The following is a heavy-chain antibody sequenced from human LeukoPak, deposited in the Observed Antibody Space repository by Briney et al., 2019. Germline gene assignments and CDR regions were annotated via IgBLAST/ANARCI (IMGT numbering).Heavy chain of an antibody. J-gene: IGHJ5*02. CDR1: GFTFSNSV. D-gene: IGHD2-2*02. Sequence: GGSLRLSCTASGFTFSNSVMNWVRQAPGRGLEWVSAINGGGASTYYTDSVKGRFTISRDNSKNMLYLQMNSLRAEDTAVYYCALMGRLCTSSICYTGWFDPWGQGTLVTVSS. V-gene: IGHV3-23*01. CDR3: ALMGRLCTSSICYTGWFDP. CDR2: INGGGAST.